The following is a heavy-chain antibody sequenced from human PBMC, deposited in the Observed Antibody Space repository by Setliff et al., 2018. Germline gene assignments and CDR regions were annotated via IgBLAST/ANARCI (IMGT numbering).Heavy chain of an antibody. D-gene: IGHD3-3*01. CDR2: ISWNSGSI. CDR3: AKSWSGYSDAFDI. J-gene: IGHJ3*02. V-gene: IGHV3-9*03. Sequence: SLKISCAASGLTFDDYAMHWVRQAPGKGLEWVSGISWNSGSIGYADSVKGRFTISRDNAKNSLYLQMNSLRAEDMALYYCAKSWSGYSDAFDIWGQGTMVTVSS. CDR1: GLTFDDYA.